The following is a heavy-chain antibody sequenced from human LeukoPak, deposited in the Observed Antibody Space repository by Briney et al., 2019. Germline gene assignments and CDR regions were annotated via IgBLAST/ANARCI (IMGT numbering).Heavy chain of an antibody. J-gene: IGHJ5*02. D-gene: IGHD3-10*01. CDR3: ARDLTDGLGSDAIA. CDR1: GYTFTGYY. CDR2: INPHSGGT. V-gene: IGHV1-2*02. Sequence: GASVKVSCKASGYTFTGYYMHWVRQAPGQGLEWMGWINPHSGGTNYAKKFQGRVTMTRDTSISTAYMELSRLRSDDTAVYYCARDLTDGLGSDAIAWGQGTLVTVSS.